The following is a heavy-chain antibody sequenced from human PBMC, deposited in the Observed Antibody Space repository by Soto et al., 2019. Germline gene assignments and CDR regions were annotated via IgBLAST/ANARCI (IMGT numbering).Heavy chain of an antibody. CDR1: GFTFSTYW. J-gene: IGHJ4*02. D-gene: IGHD3-10*01. V-gene: IGHV3-74*01. Sequence: GGSLRLSCAASGFTFSTYWMHWVRQAPGKGLVWVSRINYDGSSTDYADSVKGRFTISRDNAKNTLYQQMNTLTAEDTAVYYCTRGPRPTSVGTGAYWGQGTLVTVSS. CDR2: INYDGSST. CDR3: TRGPRPTSVGTGAY.